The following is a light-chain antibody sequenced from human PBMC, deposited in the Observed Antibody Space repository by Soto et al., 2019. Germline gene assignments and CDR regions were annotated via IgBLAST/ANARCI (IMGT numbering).Light chain of an antibody. J-gene: IGLJ2*01. Sequence: QAVVTQPPSVSGAPGQRVTISCTGRSSNIGAGYDVHWYEQLPGTAPKLLIYGNSNRPSGVPDRFSGSKSGTSASLAITGLQAEDEDDYCQSYDSSLSGSVFGGGTKLTVL. V-gene: IGLV1-40*01. CDR3: QSYDSSLSGSV. CDR2: GNS. CDR1: SSNIGAGYD.